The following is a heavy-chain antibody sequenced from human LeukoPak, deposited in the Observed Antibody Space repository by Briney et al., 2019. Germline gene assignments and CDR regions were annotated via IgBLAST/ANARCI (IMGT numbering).Heavy chain of an antibody. J-gene: IGHJ4*02. CDR2: INRDGSTT. D-gene: IGHD2-15*01. CDR3: ARDKKSGESSEIDY. CDR1: GFTFNNYL. Sequence: GGSLRLSCAASGFTFNNYLVHWVRQAPGKGLVWVSRINRDGSTTKYADSVKGRFTVSRDNAKNTLNLQMNSLRAEDTAVYYCARDKKSGESSEIDYWGQGTLVTVSS. V-gene: IGHV3-74*03.